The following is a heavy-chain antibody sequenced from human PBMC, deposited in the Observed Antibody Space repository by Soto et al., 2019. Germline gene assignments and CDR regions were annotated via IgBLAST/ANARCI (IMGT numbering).Heavy chain of an antibody. J-gene: IGHJ4*02. D-gene: IGHD2-15*01. CDR3: ARNSNTVVVVAATRGYYFDY. CDR1: GGSFSGYY. CDR2: INHSGST. V-gene: IGHV4-34*01. Sequence: SETLSLTCAVYGGSFSGYYWSWIRQPPGKGLEWIGEINHSGSTNYNPSLKSRVTISVDKSKNQFSLKLSSVTAADTAVYYCARNSNTVVVVAATRGYYFDYWGQGTLVTVSS.